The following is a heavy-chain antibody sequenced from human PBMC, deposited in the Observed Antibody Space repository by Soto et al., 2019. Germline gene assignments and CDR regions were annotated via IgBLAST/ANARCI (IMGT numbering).Heavy chain of an antibody. D-gene: IGHD6-19*01. J-gene: IGHJ3*02. CDR1: GGSFSGSY. CDR2: INQSGST. V-gene: IGHV4-34*01. CDR3: ARVVGSSGWYYGSFDI. Sequence: LETLSLTCAVYGGSFSGSYWNWIRQPPGKGLEWIGEINQSGSTNYNPSLKSRVTISVDTSKNQFSLKLSSVTAADSAVYYCARVVGSSGWYYGSFDIWGPGTMVTVSS.